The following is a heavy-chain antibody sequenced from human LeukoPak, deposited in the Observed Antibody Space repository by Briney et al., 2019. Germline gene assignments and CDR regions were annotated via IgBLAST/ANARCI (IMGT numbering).Heavy chain of an antibody. Sequence: GGSLRLSCAASGFTFSSYGMHWVCQAPGKGLEWVAFIRYDGSNKYYADSVKGRFTISRDNSKNTLFLQMNSLRAEDTALYYCARHLSGECTTDCYSPDAYDLWGQGTMVTVSS. J-gene: IGHJ3*01. CDR3: ARHLSGECTTDCYSPDAYDL. CDR2: IRYDGSNK. CDR1: GFTFSSYG. D-gene: IGHD2-21*02. V-gene: IGHV3-30*02.